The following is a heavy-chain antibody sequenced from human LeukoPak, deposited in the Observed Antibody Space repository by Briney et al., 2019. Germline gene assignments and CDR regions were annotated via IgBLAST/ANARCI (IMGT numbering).Heavy chain of an antibody. CDR2: ISAYNGNT. Sequence: GAPVKVSCKASGYTFTSYGISWVRQAPGQGLEWMGWISAYNGNTNYAQKLQGRVTMTTDTSTSTAYMEPRSLRSDDTAVYYCARVLVDVLLWFGEPLNWFDPWGQGTLVTVSS. D-gene: IGHD3-10*01. J-gene: IGHJ5*02. V-gene: IGHV1-18*01. CDR1: GYTFTSYG. CDR3: ARVLVDVLLWFGEPLNWFDP.